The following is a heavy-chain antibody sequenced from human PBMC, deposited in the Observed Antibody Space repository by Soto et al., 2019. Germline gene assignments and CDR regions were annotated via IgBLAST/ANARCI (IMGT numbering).Heavy chain of an antibody. Sequence: QVQLVESGGGVVQPGRSLRLSCAASGFTFSSYGMHWVRQAPGKGLEWVAVISYDGSNKYYADSVKGRFTISRDNSKNTLYLQMNSLRAEATAVYYCAKDGAGGYPTNDAFDIWGQGTMVTVSS. D-gene: IGHD3-22*01. CDR2: ISYDGSNK. CDR3: AKDGAGGYPTNDAFDI. J-gene: IGHJ3*02. CDR1: GFTFSSYG. V-gene: IGHV3-30*18.